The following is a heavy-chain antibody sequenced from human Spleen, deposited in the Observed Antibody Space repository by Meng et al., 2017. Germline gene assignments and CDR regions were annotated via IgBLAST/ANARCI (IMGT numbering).Heavy chain of an antibody. CDR1: GFTFSSYA. CDR2: ISYDGSNK. V-gene: IGHV3-30*01. CDR3: ARFPSASVLIDY. Sequence: GGSLRLSCAASGFTFSSYAMHWVRQAPGKGLEWVAVISYDGSNKYYADSVKGRFTISRDNSKNTLYLQMNSLRAEDTAVYYCARFPSASVLIDYWGQGTLVTVSS. D-gene: IGHD2-2*01. J-gene: IGHJ4*02.